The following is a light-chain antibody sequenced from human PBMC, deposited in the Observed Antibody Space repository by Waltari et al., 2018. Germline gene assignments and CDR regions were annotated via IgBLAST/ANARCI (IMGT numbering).Light chain of an antibody. CDR2: DAS. CDR1: QSVSSY. Sequence: EIVLTQSPATLSLSPGERATLSCRASQSVSSYLAWYQQKPGQTPSHLIYDASNRGTGVPARFSGSGSGTDFTLTISSLEPEDFAVYFCQQRTNWPRNTFGQGTKLEIK. V-gene: IGKV3-11*01. CDR3: QQRTNWPRNT. J-gene: IGKJ2*01.